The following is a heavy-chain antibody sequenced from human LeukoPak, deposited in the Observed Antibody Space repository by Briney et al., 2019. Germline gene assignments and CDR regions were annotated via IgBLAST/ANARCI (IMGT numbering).Heavy chain of an antibody. CDR2: IIPIFGTT. D-gene: IGHD2-2*01. V-gene: IGHV1-69*13. CDR3: ASQDIVVVPAAPPYYYYPLDV. CDR1: GGTFNNYA. Sequence: SVKVSCKASGGTFNNYAISWVRQAPGQGLEWAGGIIPIFGTTKYEQKFQGRVTITADESTRTAYMELSSLRSEDTAVYYCASQDIVVVPAAPPYYYYPLDVWGQGTTVTVSS. J-gene: IGHJ6*02.